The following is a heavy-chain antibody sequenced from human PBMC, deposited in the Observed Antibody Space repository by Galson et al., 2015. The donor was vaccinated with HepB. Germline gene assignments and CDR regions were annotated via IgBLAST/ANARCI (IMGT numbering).Heavy chain of an antibody. J-gene: IGHJ4*02. CDR3: EREERWNYWVY. CDR1: GFTFANYG. D-gene: IGHD1-7*01. CDR2: ISYDGSDK. V-gene: IGHV3-30*03. Sequence: SLRLSCAASGFTFANYGLHWVRQAPGKGLEWVAIISYDGSDKKYADSVKGRFTVSRDNSKNTLYLQLHSVRTEDTAVYYCEREERWNYWVYWGQGTLVTVSS.